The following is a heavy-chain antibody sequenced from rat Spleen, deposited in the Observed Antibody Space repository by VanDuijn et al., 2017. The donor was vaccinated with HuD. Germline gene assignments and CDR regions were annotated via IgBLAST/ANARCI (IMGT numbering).Heavy chain of an antibody. CDR2: ISSGGGGT. Sequence: EVQLVESGGGLVQPGGTLKLSCAASGITFSNYAMAWVRQAPTKGLEWVASISSGGGGTYYTDSVKGRFTVSRDNAKSTLYLQIDSLRSEDTATYYCASLLQWSPFDYWGQGVMVTVSS. D-gene: IGHD1-1*01. V-gene: IGHV5-29*01. CDR1: GITFSNYA. J-gene: IGHJ2*01. CDR3: ASLLQWSPFDY.